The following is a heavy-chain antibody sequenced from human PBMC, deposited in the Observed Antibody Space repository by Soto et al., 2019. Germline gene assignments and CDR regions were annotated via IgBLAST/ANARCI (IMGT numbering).Heavy chain of an antibody. V-gene: IGHV4-31*03. CDR2: IYYSGST. Sequence: SETLSLTCTVSGGSISSGGYYWSWIRQHPGKGLEWIGYIYYSGSTYYNPSLKSRVTISVDTSKNQFSLKLSSVTAADTAVYYCARGRVVKKSPVDAFDIWGQGTMVTVSS. CDR3: ARGRVVKKSPVDAFDI. J-gene: IGHJ3*02. CDR1: GGSISSGGYY.